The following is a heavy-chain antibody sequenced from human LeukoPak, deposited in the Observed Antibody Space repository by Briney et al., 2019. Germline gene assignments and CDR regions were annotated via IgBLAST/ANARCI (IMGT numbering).Heavy chain of an antibody. J-gene: IGHJ6*03. V-gene: IGHV3-48*04. CDR3: ARVRMTTVTTRGGYYYYMDV. CDR1: GFTFSSYS. Sequence: GGSLRLSCAASGFTFSSYSMNWVRQAPGRGLEWVSYISGSSSTIYYADSVKGRFTISRDNAKNSLYLQMNSLGAEDTAVYYCARVRMTTVTTRGGYYYYMDVWGKGTTVTVSS. D-gene: IGHD4-11*01. CDR2: ISGSSSTI.